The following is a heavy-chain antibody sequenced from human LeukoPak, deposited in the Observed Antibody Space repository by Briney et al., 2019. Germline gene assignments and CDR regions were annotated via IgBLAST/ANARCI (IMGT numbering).Heavy chain of an antibody. Sequence: ASVKVSCKASGYTFTSYYMHWVRQAPGQGLEWMGIINPSGGSTSYAQKFQGRVTMTRGTSTSTVYMELSSLRSEDTAVYYCARQDDSSGYEVAFDIWGQGTMVTVSS. CDR1: GYTFTSYY. V-gene: IGHV1-46*01. D-gene: IGHD3-22*01. CDR2: INPSGGST. CDR3: ARQDDSSGYEVAFDI. J-gene: IGHJ3*02.